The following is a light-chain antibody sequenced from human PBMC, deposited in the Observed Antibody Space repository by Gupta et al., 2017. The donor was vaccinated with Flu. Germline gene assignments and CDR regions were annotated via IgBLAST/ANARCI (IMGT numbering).Light chain of an antibody. V-gene: IGKV3-15*01. J-gene: IGKJ2*01. CDR2: GAS. Sequence: ATLSVSPGESATLPCWASQSVTTNLAWYQQKPGQAPRLLIYGASTRATGIPARFSGSGSGTEFTLTISSLQSEDFAVYYCHQYNDWPPYTFGQGTKLEIK. CDR3: HQYNDWPPYT. CDR1: QSVTTN.